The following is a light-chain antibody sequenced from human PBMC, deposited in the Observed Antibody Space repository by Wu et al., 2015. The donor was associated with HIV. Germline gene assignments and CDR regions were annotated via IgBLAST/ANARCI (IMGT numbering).Light chain of an antibody. Sequence: IVVTQSPGTLSLSPGERATLSCRASQSVSRNYLAWYQQKPGQAPRLLIYYASNRATGIPDRFSGSGSGTDFTLTISRLEPEDSAVYYCLQYGSSPYNFGLGDQAWRSN. CDR2: YAS. J-gene: IGKJ2*01. CDR1: QSVSRNY. V-gene: IGKV3-20*01. CDR3: LQYGSSPYN.